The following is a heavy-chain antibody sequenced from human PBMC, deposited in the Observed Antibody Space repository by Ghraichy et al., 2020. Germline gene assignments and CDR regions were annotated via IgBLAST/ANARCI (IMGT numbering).Heavy chain of an antibody. J-gene: IGHJ5*02. CDR1: GGSISSGGYY. V-gene: IGHV4-31*03. Sequence: SETLSLTCTVSGGSISSGGYYWSWIRQHPGKGLEWIGYIYYSGSTYYNPSLKSRVTISVDTSKNQFSLKLSSVTAADTAVYYCARAGISTSSRLDWFDPWGQGTLVTVSS. CDR3: ARAGISTSSRLDWFDP. CDR2: IYYSGST. D-gene: IGHD3-16*01.